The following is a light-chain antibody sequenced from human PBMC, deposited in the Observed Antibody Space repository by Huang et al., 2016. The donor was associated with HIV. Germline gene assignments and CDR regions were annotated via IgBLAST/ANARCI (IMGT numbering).Light chain of an antibody. J-gene: IGKJ3*01. CDR3: QHYGDLPFT. CDR1: QDISNY. CDR2: DAS. Sequence: DIQLTQSPPSLSASVGDTVTITCQASQDISNYLNWYQEQPGSAPKFLIYDASNLEAGVPSRFSGSGSGTHFTFTISTLQPEDIGTYYCQHYGDLPFTFGPGTKVDLK. V-gene: IGKV1-33*01.